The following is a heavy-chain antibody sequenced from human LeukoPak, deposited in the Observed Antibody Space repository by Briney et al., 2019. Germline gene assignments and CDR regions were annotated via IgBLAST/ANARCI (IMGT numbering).Heavy chain of an antibody. CDR2: IYYSGST. CDR1: GGSISSYY. CDR3: ARSSRSWNAPFDY. J-gene: IGHJ4*02. D-gene: IGHD1-1*01. Sequence: SETLSLTCTVSGGSISSYYWSWIRQPPGKGLEWIGYIYYSGSTNYNPSLKSRVTISVDTSKNQFSLKLSSVTAADTAVYYCARSSRSWNAPFDYGGQETLVTVSS. V-gene: IGHV4-59*01.